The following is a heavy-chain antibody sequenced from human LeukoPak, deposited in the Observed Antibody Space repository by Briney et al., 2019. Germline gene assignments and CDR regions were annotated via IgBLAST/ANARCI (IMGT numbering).Heavy chain of an antibody. V-gene: IGHV3-30*18. CDR3: AKDHGDSSGWEDY. J-gene: IGHJ4*02. CDR2: ISYDGSNK. D-gene: IGHD6-19*01. CDR1: GFTFSSYG. Sequence: GRSLRLSCAASGFTFSSYGMHWVRQAPGKGLEWVAVISYDGSNKYYADSVKGRFTISRDNSKNTLYLQMNSLRAEDTAVYYCAKDHGDSSGWEDYWGQGTLVTVSS.